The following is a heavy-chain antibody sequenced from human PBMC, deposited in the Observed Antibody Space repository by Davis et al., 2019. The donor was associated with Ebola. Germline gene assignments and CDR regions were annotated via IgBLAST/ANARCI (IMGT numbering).Heavy chain of an antibody. CDR2: IYYSGST. CDR3: ASQWGGYGGPFDY. Sequence: MPSETLSLTCTVSGGSISSYYWRWIRQPPGKGLEWIGYIYYSGSTHYNPSLKSRVTISVDTSKNQFSLKLSSVTAADTAVYYCASQWGGYGGPFDYWGQGTLVTVSS. CDR1: GGSISSYY. V-gene: IGHV4-59*08. D-gene: IGHD4-23*01. J-gene: IGHJ4*02.